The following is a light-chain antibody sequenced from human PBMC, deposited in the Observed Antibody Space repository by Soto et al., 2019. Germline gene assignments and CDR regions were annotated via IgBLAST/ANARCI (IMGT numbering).Light chain of an antibody. CDR2: DAS. Sequence: IVLTQSPAPLSLSPGERATLSCRASQNVSSYLAWYQQKLGQAPRLLIYDASNRATGIPARFSGSGSGTDFTLTISSLEPEDFAVYYCQQRSNWPPITFGQGTRLEIK. CDR3: QQRSNWPPIT. CDR1: QNVSSY. J-gene: IGKJ5*01. V-gene: IGKV3-11*01.